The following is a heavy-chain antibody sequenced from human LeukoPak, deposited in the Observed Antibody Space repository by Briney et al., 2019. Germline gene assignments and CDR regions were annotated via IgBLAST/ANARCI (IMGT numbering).Heavy chain of an antibody. CDR1: GYTFTSYG. CDR2: INPNSGGT. J-gene: IGHJ4*02. V-gene: IGHV1-2*02. D-gene: IGHD6-19*01. CDR3: ARVPGSSGWYYY. Sequence: GASVKVSCKASGYTFTSYGISWVRQAPGQGLEWMGWINPNSGGTNYAQKFQGRVTMTRDTSISTAYMELSRLRSDDTAVYYCARVPGSSGWYYYWGQGTLVTVSS.